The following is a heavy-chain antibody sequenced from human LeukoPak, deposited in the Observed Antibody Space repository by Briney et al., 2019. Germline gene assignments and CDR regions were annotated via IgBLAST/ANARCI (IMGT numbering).Heavy chain of an antibody. D-gene: IGHD3-3*01. CDR1: GGSFSSYA. V-gene: IGHV1-69*05. Sequence: ASVKVSCKASGGSFSSYAISWVRQAPGQGLEWMGGIITIFGTANYAQKFQGRVTISTDESTRTAYMELSSLRSEDTAVYYCARTCDFWSGHSLASWFDPCGQGTLVTASS. CDR3: ARTCDFWSGHSLASWFDP. J-gene: IGHJ5*02. CDR2: IITIFGTA.